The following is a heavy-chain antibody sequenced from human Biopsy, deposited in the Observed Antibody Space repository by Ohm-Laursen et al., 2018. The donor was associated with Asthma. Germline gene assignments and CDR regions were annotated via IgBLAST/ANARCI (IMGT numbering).Heavy chain of an antibody. Sequence: ASVKVSCKASGYTFTGYYMHWVRQAPGQGLEWMGRINPNSGGTNYAQKFQGRVTMTRDTSISTAYMELSRLRSEDTAVYYCARLNYYDSSGKYLDSWGQGTLVTVSS. V-gene: IGHV1-2*06. J-gene: IGHJ4*02. CDR1: GYTFTGYY. CDR2: INPNSGGT. CDR3: ARLNYYDSSGKYLDS. D-gene: IGHD3-22*01.